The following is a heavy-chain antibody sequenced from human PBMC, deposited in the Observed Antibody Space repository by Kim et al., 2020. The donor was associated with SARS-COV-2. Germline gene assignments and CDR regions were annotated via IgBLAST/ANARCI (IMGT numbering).Heavy chain of an antibody. V-gene: IGHV3-9*01. J-gene: IGHJ4*02. CDR3: AKWDQYYYDSSGHFDY. D-gene: IGHD3-22*01. CDR2: ISWNSGSI. Sequence: GGSLRLSCAASGFTFDDYAMHWVRQAPGKGLEWVSGISWNSGSIGYADSVKGRFTISRDNAKNSLYLQMNSLRAEDTALYYCAKWDQYYYDSSGHFDYWGQGTLVTVSS. CDR1: GFTFDDYA.